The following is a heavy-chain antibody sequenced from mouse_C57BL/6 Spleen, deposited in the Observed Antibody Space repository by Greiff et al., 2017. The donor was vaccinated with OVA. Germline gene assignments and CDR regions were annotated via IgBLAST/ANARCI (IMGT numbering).Heavy chain of an antibody. Sequence: EVQLVESGGGLVKPGGSLKLSCAASGFTFSDYGMHWVRQAPEKGLEWVAYISSGSSTIYYADTVKGRFTISRDNAKNTLFLQMTSLRSEDTAMYYCARGASEGGFAYWGQGTLVTVSA. CDR2: ISSGSSTI. J-gene: IGHJ3*01. CDR3: ARGASEGGFAY. V-gene: IGHV5-17*01. CDR1: GFTFSDYG. D-gene: IGHD6-1*01.